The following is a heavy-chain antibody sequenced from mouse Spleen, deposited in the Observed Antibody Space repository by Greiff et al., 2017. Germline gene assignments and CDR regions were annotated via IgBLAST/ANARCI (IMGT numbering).Heavy chain of an antibody. Sequence: VQLQQPGAELVRPGSSVKLSCKASGYTFTSYWMHWVKQRPIQGLEWIGNIDPSDSETHYNQKFKDKATLTVDKSSSTAYMQLSSLTSEDSAVYYCAVLWGYAMDYWGQGTSVTFSS. D-gene: IGHD1-1*02. CDR3: AVLWGYAMDY. CDR2: IDPSDSET. V-gene: IGHV1-52*01. CDR1: GYTFTSYW. J-gene: IGHJ4*01.